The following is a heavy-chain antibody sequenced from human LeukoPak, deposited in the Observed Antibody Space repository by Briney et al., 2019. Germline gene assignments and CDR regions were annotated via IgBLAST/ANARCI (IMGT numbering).Heavy chain of an antibody. CDR1: GFTFSSYG. J-gene: IGHJ4*02. CDR3: ANSRGITIFGVVTY. CDR2: ISGSGGST. Sequence: GGSLRLSCAASGFTFSSYGMTWVRQAPGKGLEWVSAISGSGGSTYYADSVKGRFTTSRDNSKNTLYLQMNSLRAEDTAVYYCANSRGITIFGVVTYWGQGTLVTVSS. V-gene: IGHV3-23*01. D-gene: IGHD3-3*01.